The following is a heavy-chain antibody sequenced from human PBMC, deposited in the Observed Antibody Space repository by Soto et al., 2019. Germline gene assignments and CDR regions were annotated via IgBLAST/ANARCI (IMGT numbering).Heavy chain of an antibody. CDR3: AKDGHCTATKCPPGDYYGMDV. CDR2: LTGSGDNT. V-gene: IGHV3-23*01. J-gene: IGHJ6*02. CDR1: GFTFSSYA. D-gene: IGHD2-8*02. Sequence: EVQLLESGGGLVQPGGSLRLSCAASGFTFSSYAMSWVRQAPGRGLEWVSALTGSGDNTYYTNSVKGRFTISRDNSKNTLYLQMNSLRAEDTAIYYCAKDGHCTATKCPPGDYYGMDVWGQGTTVTVSS.